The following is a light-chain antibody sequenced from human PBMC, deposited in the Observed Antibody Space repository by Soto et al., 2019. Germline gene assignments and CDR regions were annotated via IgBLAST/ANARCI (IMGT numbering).Light chain of an antibody. Sequence: QSALTQPASVSGSPGQSITISCTGTVGLVSWYQQHPGKVPKLIIYDDTKRPSGVSSRFSGSKSCNTASLTISGLQTEDEADYYCCLYVGGRTYVFGTGTKVTV. CDR1: VGL. CDR2: DDT. CDR3: CLYVGGRTYV. V-gene: IGLV2-23*01. J-gene: IGLJ1*01.